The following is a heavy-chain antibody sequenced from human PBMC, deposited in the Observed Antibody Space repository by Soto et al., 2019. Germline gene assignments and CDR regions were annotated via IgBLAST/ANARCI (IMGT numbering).Heavy chain of an antibody. CDR1: GGTFRSYA. V-gene: IGHV1-69*01. CDR2: IIPIFGTV. D-gene: IGHD3-22*01. Sequence: QVQLVQSGAEVKKPGSSVKVSCKASGGTFRSYAISWVRQAPGQGLEWMGWIIPIFGTVNYAQKFQGRVTITADESTSTAYMELSSLSSEDTAVYSCARGYYDSSGYSYWGQGTLVTVSS. J-gene: IGHJ4*02. CDR3: ARGYYDSSGYSY.